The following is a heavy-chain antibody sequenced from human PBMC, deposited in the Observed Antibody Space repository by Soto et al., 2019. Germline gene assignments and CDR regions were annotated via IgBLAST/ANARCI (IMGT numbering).Heavy chain of an antibody. CDR1: GGTFSSYT. Sequence: QVQLVQSGAEVKKPGSSVKVSCKASGGTFSSYTISWVRQAPGQGLEWMGRIIPILGIANYAQKFQGRVTITADKSTSTDYMELSSLRSEDTAVYYCARDLGTVTTRWFDPWGQGTLVTVSS. J-gene: IGHJ5*02. D-gene: IGHD4-17*01. CDR3: ARDLGTVTTRWFDP. V-gene: IGHV1-69*08. CDR2: IIPILGIA.